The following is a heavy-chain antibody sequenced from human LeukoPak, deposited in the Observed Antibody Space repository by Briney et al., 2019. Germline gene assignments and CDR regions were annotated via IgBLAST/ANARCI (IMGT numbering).Heavy chain of an antibody. CDR2: ISSSSSTI. D-gene: IGHD4-17*01. Sequence: PGGSLRLSCAASGFTFSSYSMNWVRQAPGKGLEWVSYISSSSSTIYYADSVKGRFTISRDNAKNSLYLQMNSLRAEDTAVYYCAREAAYDYGDNWFDPWGQGTLVTVSS. J-gene: IGHJ5*02. CDR3: AREAAYDYGDNWFDP. V-gene: IGHV3-48*01. CDR1: GFTFSSYS.